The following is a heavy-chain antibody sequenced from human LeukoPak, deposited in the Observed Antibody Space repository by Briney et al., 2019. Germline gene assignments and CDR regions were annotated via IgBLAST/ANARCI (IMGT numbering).Heavy chain of an antibody. CDR3: ARDPIAVVGGGSFDY. CDR1: GFTFSNYW. CDR2: IKEDGSEK. J-gene: IGHJ4*02. V-gene: IGHV3-7*01. Sequence: GGSLRLSCAASGFTFSNYWISWVRQAPGKGLEWVANIKEDGSEKYYVDSVKGRVTISRDNAKNSYYLEMNSLVAEDTAVYYCARDPIAVVGGGSFDYWGQGILVTVSS. D-gene: IGHD6-19*01.